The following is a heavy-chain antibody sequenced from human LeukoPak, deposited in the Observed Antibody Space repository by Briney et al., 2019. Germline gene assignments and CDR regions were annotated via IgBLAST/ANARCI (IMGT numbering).Heavy chain of an antibody. CDR1: GFTFSSYG. CDR2: IRYDGSNK. J-gene: IGHJ4*02. Sequence: PGGSLRLSCAASGFTFSSYGMHWVRQAPGKGLEWVAFIRYDGSNKYYADSVKGRFTISRDNSKNTLYLQMNSLRVEDTAVYYCARGPRYNWNSNYFPFDYWGQGTLVTVSS. V-gene: IGHV3-30*02. D-gene: IGHD1-7*01. CDR3: ARGPRYNWNSNYFPFDY.